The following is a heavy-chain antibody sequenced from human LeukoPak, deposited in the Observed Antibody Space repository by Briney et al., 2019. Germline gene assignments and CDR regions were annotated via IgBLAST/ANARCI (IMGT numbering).Heavy chain of an antibody. D-gene: IGHD1-26*01. J-gene: IGHJ4*02. CDR2: IIPIFGTA. CDR3: ARALSGSYSIFDY. V-gene: IGHV1-69*05. CDR1: GGTFSSYA. Sequence: SVKVSCXASGGTFSSYAISWVRQAPGQGLEWMGGIIPIFGTANYAQKFQGRVTITTDESTSTAYMELSSLRSEDTAVYYCARALSGSYSIFDYWGQGTLVTVSS.